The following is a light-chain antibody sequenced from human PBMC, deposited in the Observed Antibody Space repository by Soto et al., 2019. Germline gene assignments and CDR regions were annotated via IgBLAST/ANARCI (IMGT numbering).Light chain of an antibody. CDR2: DAS. CDR3: QERSNWHPIT. CDR1: QSVGRY. Sequence: EIVVTQSPTTLALSPGGRCNLSCRASQSVGRYVAWYQQKSAQAPSLVIYDASNRATGIPARFSGTGSGTDFNLPISSLETQDIAVYYCQERSNWHPITFGHGTRLEIK. J-gene: IGKJ5*01. V-gene: IGKV3-11*01.